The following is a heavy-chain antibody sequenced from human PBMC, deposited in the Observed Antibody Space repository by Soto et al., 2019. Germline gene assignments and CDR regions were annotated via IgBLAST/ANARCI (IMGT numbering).Heavy chain of an antibody. CDR1: GFTFSSYA. CDR2: ISGSGGST. D-gene: IGHD2-21*02. CDR3: AKATRGIWHIVVVTAIPPFDY. Sequence: GGSLRLSCAASGFTFSSYAMSWVRQAPGKGLEWVSAISGSGGSTYYADSVKGRFTISRDNSKNTLYLQMNSLRAEDTAVYYCAKATRGIWHIVVVTAIPPFDYWGQGTLVTVSS. V-gene: IGHV3-23*01. J-gene: IGHJ4*02.